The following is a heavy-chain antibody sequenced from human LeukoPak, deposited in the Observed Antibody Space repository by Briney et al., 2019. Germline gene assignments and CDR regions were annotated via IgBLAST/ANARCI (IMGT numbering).Heavy chain of an antibody. CDR2: VYYTGST. V-gene: IGHV4-59*11. CDR1: GGSITSRY. D-gene: IGHD1-26*01. J-gene: IGHJ4*02. CDR3: ARGEDSIRPFDY. Sequence: PSDTLSLTCTVSGGSITSRYWSWLRQPPGKGLEWIGHVYYTGSTNYNPSLKSRVTISVDTSKSQFSLKLSSVTAADTAVYYCARGEDSIRPFDYWGQGTLVTVSS.